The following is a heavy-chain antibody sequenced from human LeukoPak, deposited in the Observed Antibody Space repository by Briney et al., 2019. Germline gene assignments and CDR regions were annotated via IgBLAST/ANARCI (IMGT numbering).Heavy chain of an antibody. Sequence: GGSLRLSCAASGFTFSSYAMSWVHQAPGKGLEWVSAISGSGGSTYYADSVKGRFTISRDNSKNTLYLQMNSLRAEDTAVYYCAKAEVVVAANGPYFDYWGQGTLVTVSS. V-gene: IGHV3-23*01. CDR3: AKAEVVVAANGPYFDY. CDR2: ISGSGGST. CDR1: GFTFSSYA. D-gene: IGHD2-15*01. J-gene: IGHJ4*02.